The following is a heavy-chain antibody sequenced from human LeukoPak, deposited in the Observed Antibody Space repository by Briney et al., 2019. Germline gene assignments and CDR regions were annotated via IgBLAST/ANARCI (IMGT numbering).Heavy chain of an antibody. CDR1: GGTFSSYA. V-gene: IGHV1-69*06. Sequence: ASVKVSCKASGGTFSSYAISWVRQAPGQGLEWMGGIIPIFGTANYAQKFQGRVTITADKSTSTAYMELSSLRSEDTAVYYCARDKDDILTGYYKGSFDYWGPGTLVTVSS. CDR3: ARDKDDILTGYYKGSFDY. D-gene: IGHD3-9*01. CDR2: IIPIFGTA. J-gene: IGHJ4*02.